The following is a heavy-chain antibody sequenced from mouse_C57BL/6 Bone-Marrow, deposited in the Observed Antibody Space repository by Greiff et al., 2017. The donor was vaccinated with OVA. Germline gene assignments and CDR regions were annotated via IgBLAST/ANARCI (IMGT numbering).Heavy chain of an antibody. CDR1: GYTFTSYW. CDR3: ARWNFPITTVVGFDY. D-gene: IGHD1-1*01. CDR2: IHPNSGST. V-gene: IGHV1-64*01. Sequence: QVQLKQPGAELVKPGASVKLSCKASGYTFTSYWMHWVKQRPGQGLEWIGMIHPNSGSTNYNEKFKSKATLTVDKSSSTAYMQLSSLTSEDSAVYYCARWNFPITTVVGFDYWGQGTTLTVSS. J-gene: IGHJ2*01.